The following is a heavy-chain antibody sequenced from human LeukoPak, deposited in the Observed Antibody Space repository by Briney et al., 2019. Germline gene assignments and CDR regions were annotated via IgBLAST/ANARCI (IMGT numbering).Heavy chain of an antibody. V-gene: IGHV3-53*01. D-gene: IGHD7-27*01. CDR2: IYSGGGT. CDR3: ARKTGVTGEAFDY. Sequence: GGSLRLSCVVSGFTVSNTYMSWVRQAPGKGLEWVSLIYSGGGTYSADSVKGRFTISRDISKNTLYLQMNSLRTEDTAVYYCARKTGVTGEAFDYWGQGTLVTVSS. J-gene: IGHJ4*02. CDR1: GFTVSNTY.